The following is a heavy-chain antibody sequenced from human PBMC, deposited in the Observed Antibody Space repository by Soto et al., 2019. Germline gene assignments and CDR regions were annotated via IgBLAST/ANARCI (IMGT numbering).Heavy chain of an antibody. D-gene: IGHD3-9*01. CDR3: VRARQYYDCELDP. Sequence: SETLSLTCTVSGGSISTYYWSWIRQPPGKGLEWIGYIYYSGSTNYNPSLKGRVTISLDTSENQFSLELSSVTAADTAVYYCVRARQYYDCELDPWGQGTLVTVSS. CDR1: GGSISTYY. CDR2: IYYSGST. J-gene: IGHJ5*02. V-gene: IGHV4-59*12.